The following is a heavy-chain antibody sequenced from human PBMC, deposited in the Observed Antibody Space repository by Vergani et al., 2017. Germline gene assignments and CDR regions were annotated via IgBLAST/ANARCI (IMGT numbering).Heavy chain of an antibody. V-gene: IGHV4-34*01. CDR3: ARSAGNYYDSSGYYLTARRSDY. D-gene: IGHD3-22*01. J-gene: IGHJ4*02. Sequence: QVQLQQWGAGLLKPSETLSLTCAVYGGSFSGYYWSWIRQPPGKGLEWIGEINHSGSTNYNPSLNSRVTISVDTSKNQFSLKLSSVTDADTAVYYCARSAGNYYDSSGYYLTARRSDYWGQGTLVTVSS. CDR1: GGSFSGYY. CDR2: INHSGST.